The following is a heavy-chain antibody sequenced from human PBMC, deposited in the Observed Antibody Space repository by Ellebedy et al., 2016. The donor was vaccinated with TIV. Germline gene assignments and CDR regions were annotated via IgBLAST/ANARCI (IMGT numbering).Heavy chain of an antibody. D-gene: IGHD6-13*01. Sequence: GGSPRLSCAASGFTFSDYYMSWIRQAPGKGLEWVSYISNSDSSIFYADSVRGRFTISRDNAKNLLYLQMKSLRAEDTAVYYCARDARFIDQQHNWFDPWGQGTLVTVSS. CDR3: ARDARFIDQQHNWFDP. J-gene: IGHJ5*02. CDR2: ISNSDSSI. V-gene: IGHV3-11*01. CDR1: GFTFSDYY.